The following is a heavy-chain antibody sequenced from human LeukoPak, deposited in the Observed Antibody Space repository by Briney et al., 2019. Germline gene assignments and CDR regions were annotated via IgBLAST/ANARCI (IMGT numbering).Heavy chain of an antibody. Sequence: ASVKVSCKASGYTFTSYDSNWVRQATGQGLEWMGWMNPNSGNTGYAQKLQGRVTMTTDTSTSTAYMELRSLRSDDTAVYYCARKLRWFDPWGQGTLVTVSS. V-gene: IGHV1-8*01. CDR1: GYTFTSYD. D-gene: IGHD6-6*01. CDR3: ARKLRWFDP. CDR2: MNPNSGNT. J-gene: IGHJ5*02.